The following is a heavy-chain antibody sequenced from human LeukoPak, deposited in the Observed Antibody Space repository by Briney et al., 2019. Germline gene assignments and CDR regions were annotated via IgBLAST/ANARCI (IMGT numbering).Heavy chain of an antibody. V-gene: IGHV3-30-3*01. CDR2: LSYDGSNK. CDR3: ARVLNTGWSWAFDI. J-gene: IGHJ3*02. CDR1: EFTFSNYA. D-gene: IGHD6-19*01. Sequence: GRSLRLSCAASEFTFSNYAMHWVRQAPGKGLEWVAVLSYDGSNKYYADSVKGRFSISRDNSKNTLYLQMNSLRAEDTAVYYCARVLNTGWSWAFDIWGQGTMVTVSS.